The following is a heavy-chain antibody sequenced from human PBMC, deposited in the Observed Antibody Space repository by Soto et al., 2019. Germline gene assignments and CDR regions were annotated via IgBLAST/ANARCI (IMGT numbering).Heavy chain of an antibody. CDR3: ARDRYYGSGTYYNFYSGMDV. CDR2: IFHSGST. Sequence: SETLSLTCTVSGGSINSGDYYWTWVRQPPGKGLEWIGNIFHSGSTYYTPSLQSRVTISLDTSKNHFSLKLSSATPANTAVYYCARDRYYGSGTYYNFYSGMDVWGQGTTVTVSS. J-gene: IGHJ6*02. V-gene: IGHV4-30-4*01. D-gene: IGHD3-10*01. CDR1: GGSINSGDYY.